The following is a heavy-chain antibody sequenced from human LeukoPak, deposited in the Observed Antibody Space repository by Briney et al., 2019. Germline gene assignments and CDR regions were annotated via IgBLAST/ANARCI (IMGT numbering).Heavy chain of an antibody. J-gene: IGHJ4*02. CDR2: IKSKTDGGTT. D-gene: IGHD2-21*01. CDR3: TTPRGIPN. Sequence: GSLRLSCAASGFTLGNVRMNWVRQAPGKGLEWVGRIKSKTDGGTTDYAAPVKGRFTISRDESGNMIYLEMNSLKIEDTAVYYCTTPRGIPNWGQGTLVTVSS. V-gene: IGHV3-15*07. CDR1: GFTLGNVR.